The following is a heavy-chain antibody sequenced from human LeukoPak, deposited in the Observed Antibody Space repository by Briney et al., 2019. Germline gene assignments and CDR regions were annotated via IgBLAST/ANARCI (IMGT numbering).Heavy chain of an antibody. CDR1: GFTVRNYD. CDR3: ARNLAAYGDYYDMDV. V-gene: IGHV3-33*01. Sequence: GGSLRVSCAVSGFTVRNYDMQWVRQAPGKGLEWVATIWSDGTNKKFADFVKGRFTMSRDESRETIYLQMKSLRAEDTAEYFCARNLAAYGDYYDMDVWGQGTTVTVSS. D-gene: IGHD4-17*01. J-gene: IGHJ6*02. CDR2: IWSDGTNK.